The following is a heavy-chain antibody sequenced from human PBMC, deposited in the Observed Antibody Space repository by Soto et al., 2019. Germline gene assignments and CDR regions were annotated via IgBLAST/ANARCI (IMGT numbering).Heavy chain of an antibody. J-gene: IGHJ4*02. D-gene: IGHD1-7*01. CDR1: GYSFTSYW. CDR2: IYPGDSDT. V-gene: IGHV5-51*01. Sequence: GESLKISCKGSGYSFTSYWIGWVRQMPGKGLEWMGIIYPGDSDTRYSPSFQGQVTISADKSISTAYLQWSSLKASDTAMYYCARVFFNWNYPYYFDYWGQGTLVTVSS. CDR3: ARVFFNWNYPYYFDY.